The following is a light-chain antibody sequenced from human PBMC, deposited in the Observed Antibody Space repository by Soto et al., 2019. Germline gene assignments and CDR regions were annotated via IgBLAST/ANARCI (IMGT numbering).Light chain of an antibody. CDR3: LQTDSAPWT. Sequence: DIQMTQSPSSLSASVGDRVSITCRASQSISSFLHWYQQKPGQAPKLLIYAASNLQSGVPSRFSGSGSGTDFTLTITSLQPEDFVSYYCLQTDSAPWTFGQGTEVEVK. V-gene: IGKV1-39*01. CDR1: QSISSF. J-gene: IGKJ1*01. CDR2: AAS.